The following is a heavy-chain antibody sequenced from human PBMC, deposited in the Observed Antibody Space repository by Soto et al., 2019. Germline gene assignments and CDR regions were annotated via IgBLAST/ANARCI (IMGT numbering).Heavy chain of an antibody. Sequence: PSETLSLTCAVSGASIGSGGWWSWVRQPPGKGLEWIAEIFHDGNTNYSPSLKSRVTISVDKSQNQFSLNVYSVTAADTAVYYFARHESWTGPVQWGQGLLVP. CDR1: GASIGSGGW. J-gene: IGHJ4*02. CDR3: ARHESWTGPVQ. V-gene: IGHV4-4*02. CDR2: IFHDGNT. D-gene: IGHD3-9*01.